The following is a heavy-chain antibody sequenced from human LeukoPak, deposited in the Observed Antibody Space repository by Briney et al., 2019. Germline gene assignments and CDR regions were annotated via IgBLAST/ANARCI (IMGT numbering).Heavy chain of an antibody. CDR3: ARVETTVETLFDY. V-gene: IGHV1-2*02. CDR2: INPNSGGT. Sequence: ASVKVSCKASGYTFTGYYMHWVRQAPGQGLEWMGWINPNSGGTNYAQKFQGRVTMTRDTSISTAYMELRSLRSDDTAVYFCARVETTVETLFDYWGQGTLVTVSS. J-gene: IGHJ4*02. D-gene: IGHD4-23*01. CDR1: GYTFTGYY.